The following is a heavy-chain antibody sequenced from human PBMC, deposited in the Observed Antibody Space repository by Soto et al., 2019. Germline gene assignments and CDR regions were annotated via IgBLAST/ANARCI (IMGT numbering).Heavy chain of an antibody. CDR3: ARRNYFYAMDV. CDR2: INHRGST. Sequence: SETLSLTCAVYGACFSDYYWSWIRRPPGKGLEWIGEINHRGSTNYNPSLKSRVIISVDTSRNQLSLELRSVTAADTAVYYCARRNYFYAMDVWGQGTTVTVSS. J-gene: IGHJ6*02. V-gene: IGHV4-34*01. CDR1: GACFSDYY.